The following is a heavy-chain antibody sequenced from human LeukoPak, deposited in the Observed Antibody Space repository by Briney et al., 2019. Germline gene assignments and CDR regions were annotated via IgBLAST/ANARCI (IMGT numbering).Heavy chain of an antibody. J-gene: IGHJ5*02. D-gene: IGHD2-2*01. V-gene: IGHV4-34*01. Sequence: SETLSLTCAVYGGSFSTYYWSWIRQPPGKGLEWIGEVNHGGSTNYNPSLKCRVTISVDTSTNQFSLKLSSVTAADTAVYYCARAPPYCSSTSCYPNRWFDPWGQGTLVTVSS. CDR2: VNHGGST. CDR1: GGSFSTYY. CDR3: ARAPPYCSSTSCYPNRWFDP.